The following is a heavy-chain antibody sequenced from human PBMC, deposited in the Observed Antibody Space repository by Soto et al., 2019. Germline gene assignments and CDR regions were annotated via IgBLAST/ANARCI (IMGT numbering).Heavy chain of an antibody. V-gene: IGHV3-9*01. Sequence: GGSLRLSCAASGFTFDDYAMHWVRRVPGKGLEWVSSISWNSNIIGYADSVKGRFTISRDNAKNSLYLQMNSLRPEDTALYYCAKGGLDDFCSGGRCFFDYRAQGTLVPVSS. CDR2: ISWNSNII. CDR1: GFTFDDYA. D-gene: IGHD2-15*01. CDR3: AKGGLDDFCSGGRCFFDY. J-gene: IGHJ4*02.